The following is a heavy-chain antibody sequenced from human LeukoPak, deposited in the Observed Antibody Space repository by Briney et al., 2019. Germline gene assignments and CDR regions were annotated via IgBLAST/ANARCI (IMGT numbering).Heavy chain of an antibody. Sequence: ASVKVSCKASGYTFTSYGISWVRQAPGQGLEWMGWISAYNGNTNYAQKLQGRVTMTTDTSTSTAYMELRSLRSDDTAVYYCARKGYSSSWYRPALSAFDIWGQGTMVTVSS. J-gene: IGHJ3*02. D-gene: IGHD6-13*01. CDR3: ARKGYSSSWYRPALSAFDI. CDR2: ISAYNGNT. V-gene: IGHV1-18*01. CDR1: GYTFTSYG.